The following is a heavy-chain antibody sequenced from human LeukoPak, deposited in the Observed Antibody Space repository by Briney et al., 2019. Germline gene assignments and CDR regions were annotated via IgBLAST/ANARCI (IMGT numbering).Heavy chain of an antibody. Sequence: PGRSLRLSCAASEVTFTNYAMHWVRQAPGKGLEWVAVISYDGNNEYYADSVKGRFTISRDNSKTTLYLQMSSLRAEGTAVYYCARDLYGSGPPYTYYYMDVWGKGTTVTVSS. D-gene: IGHD3-10*01. CDR1: EVTFTNYA. CDR2: ISYDGNNE. J-gene: IGHJ6*03. V-gene: IGHV3-30*04. CDR3: ARDLYGSGPPYTYYYMDV.